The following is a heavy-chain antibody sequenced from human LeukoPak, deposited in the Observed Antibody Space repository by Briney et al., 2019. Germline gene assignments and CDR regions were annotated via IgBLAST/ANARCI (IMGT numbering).Heavy chain of an antibody. V-gene: IGHV3-11*06. J-gene: IGHJ4*02. Sequence: GGSLRLSCAASGFTFSDYYMSWIRQAPGKGLEWVSYISSSSSYTKYADSVKGRFTISRDNAKNSLYQQMNSLRAGDTAVYYCARGPSSGWPDYWGQGTLVTVSS. CDR3: ARGPSSGWPDY. CDR1: GFTFSDYY. D-gene: IGHD6-19*01. CDR2: ISSSSSYT.